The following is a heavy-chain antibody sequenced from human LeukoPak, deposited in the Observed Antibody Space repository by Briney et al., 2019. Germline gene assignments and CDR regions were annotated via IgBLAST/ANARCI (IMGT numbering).Heavy chain of an antibody. Sequence: PSETLSLTCTVSGGSISSGDYYWSWIRQPPGKGLEWIGYIYYSGSTYYNPSLKSRVTISVDTSKNQFSLKLSSVTAADTAVYYCAREVVVAADYYYYGMDVRGKGTTVTVSS. CDR1: GGSISSGDYY. V-gene: IGHV4-30-4*01. D-gene: IGHD2-15*01. CDR3: AREVVVAADYYYYGMDV. CDR2: IYYSGST. J-gene: IGHJ6*04.